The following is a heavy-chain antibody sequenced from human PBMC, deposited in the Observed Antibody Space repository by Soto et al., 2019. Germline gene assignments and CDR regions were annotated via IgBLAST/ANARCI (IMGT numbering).Heavy chain of an antibody. Sequence: HPGGSLRLSCEASVFTFSSYAMRWVRQAPGKGLEWVSAISGSGGSTYYADSVKGRFTISRDNSKNTLYLQMNSMRAEDTAVYYCAKARWFGESPDYWGQGTLVTVSS. CDR2: ISGSGGST. CDR1: VFTFSSYA. V-gene: IGHV3-23*01. CDR3: AKARWFGESPDY. D-gene: IGHD3-10*01. J-gene: IGHJ4*02.